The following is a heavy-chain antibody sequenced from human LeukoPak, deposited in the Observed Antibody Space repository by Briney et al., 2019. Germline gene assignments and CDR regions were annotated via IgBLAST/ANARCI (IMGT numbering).Heavy chain of an antibody. CDR1: GFTFKRYA. V-gene: IGHV3-23*01. D-gene: IGHD3-10*01. CDR2: VSGGGDTT. J-gene: IGHJ4*02. CDR3: AKDHLGPGTPLEIGY. Sequence: GGLRLFFAGSGFTFKRYAMNWGRQAPGKGVEGVSGVSGGGDTTYYADSVKGRFTISRDNSMTTLYLQMNSLRADDTAIYYCAKDHLGPGTPLEIGYWGQGTLVTVSS.